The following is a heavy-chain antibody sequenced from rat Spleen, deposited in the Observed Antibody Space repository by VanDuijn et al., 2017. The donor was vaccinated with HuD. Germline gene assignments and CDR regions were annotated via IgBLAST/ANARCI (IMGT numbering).Heavy chain of an antibody. CDR3: ARLQLGAGDY. J-gene: IGHJ2*01. Sequence: EVQLVESGGGLVQPGRSLKLSCAASGFTYSNYVMAWVRQAPTKGLEWVASISTGGGNTYYRDSVKGRFTISRDNAKSTLYLQMDSLRSEDTATYYCARLQLGAGDYWGQGVMVTVSS. CDR2: ISTGGGNT. D-gene: IGHD5-1*01. CDR1: GFTYSNYV. V-gene: IGHV5-25*01.